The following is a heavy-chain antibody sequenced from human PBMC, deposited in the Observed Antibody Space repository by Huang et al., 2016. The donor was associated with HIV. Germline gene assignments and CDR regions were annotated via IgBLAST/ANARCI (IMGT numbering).Heavy chain of an antibody. Sequence: EVQLVQSGGEVKKPGESLKISCQASGFTFNSFWIGWVRQMPGKGLEWMGTICPDDSETKVSPSFQGRVIISADKSTGTADLQWNKLRASDSALYYCASRRTAPESYYMDVWGKGTTVTVSS. V-gene: IGHV5-51*03. CDR1: GFTFNSFW. J-gene: IGHJ6*03. CDR3: ASRRTAPESYYMDV. CDR2: ICPDDSET. D-gene: IGHD2-21*02.